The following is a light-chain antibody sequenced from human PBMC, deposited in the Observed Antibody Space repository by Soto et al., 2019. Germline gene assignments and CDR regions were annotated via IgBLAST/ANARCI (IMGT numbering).Light chain of an antibody. CDR3: SSYTSINTLV. V-gene: IGLV2-14*01. CDR1: SSDVGGYKY. CDR2: EVS. J-gene: IGLJ2*01. Sequence: QSVLTQPASVSGSPGQSITISCTGTSSDVGGYKYVSWYQQHPGKAPKLMIYEVSNRPSGVSDRLSGSKSGNMASLTISGLQAEDEADYYCSSYTSINTLVFGGGTKLTVL.